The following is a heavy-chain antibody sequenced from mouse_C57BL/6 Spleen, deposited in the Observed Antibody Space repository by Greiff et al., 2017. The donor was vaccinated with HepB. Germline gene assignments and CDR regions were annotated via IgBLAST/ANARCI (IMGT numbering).Heavy chain of an antibody. CDR2: INYDGSST. D-gene: IGHD1-1*01. CDR3: ARDSLYGNYFDY. CDR1: GFTFSDYY. J-gene: IGHJ2*01. V-gene: IGHV5-16*01. Sequence: DVKLVESEGGLVQPGSSMKLSCTASGFTFSDYYMAWVRQVPEKGLEWVANINYDGSSTYYLDSLKSRFIISRDNAKNILYLQMSSLKSEDTATYYCARDSLYGNYFDYWGQGTTLTVSS.